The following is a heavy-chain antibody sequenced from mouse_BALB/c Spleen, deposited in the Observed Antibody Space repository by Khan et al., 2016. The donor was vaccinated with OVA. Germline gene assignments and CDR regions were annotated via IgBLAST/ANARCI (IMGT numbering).Heavy chain of an antibody. V-gene: IGHV1-87*01. CDR3: ECTGGTYDGYFGYFDV. D-gene: IGHD2-3*01. J-gene: IGHJ1*01. Sequence: QVQLKQSGAELARPGASVKLSCKTSGYTFTSYWMQWIKQRPGQGLEWIGAIYPGIGDARYAQKFKGKATLIAEKSSTTAYMQISSLASEDSAVYYCECTGGTYDGYFGYFDVWGAGTTVTVSS. CDR1: GYTFTSYW. CDR2: IYPGIGDA.